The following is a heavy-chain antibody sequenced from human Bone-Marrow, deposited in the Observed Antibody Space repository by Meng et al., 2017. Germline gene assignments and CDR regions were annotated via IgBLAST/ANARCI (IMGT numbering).Heavy chain of an antibody. CDR3: AREMRGVSYSYFFDY. V-gene: IGHV4-38-2*02. CDR1: GGSINSAYF. D-gene: IGHD1-26*01. J-gene: IGHJ4*02. Sequence: SEALSLTCTVSGGSINSAYFWGWIRQPPGKGLEWIGTIYHSGSTYYNPSLKSRVTISVDTSKNQFSLKLSSVTATDTAVYYCAREMRGVSYSYFFDYWGQGTLVTVSS. CDR2: IYHSGST.